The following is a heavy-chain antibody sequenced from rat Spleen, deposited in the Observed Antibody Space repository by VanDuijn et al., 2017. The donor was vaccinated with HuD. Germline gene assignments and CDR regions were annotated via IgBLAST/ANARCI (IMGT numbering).Heavy chain of an antibody. Sequence: EVQLVETGGGLVQPGRSLKLSCVASGFTFSRYWMYWIRQAPGKGLEWISSINIDGGGTYYPDSVKGRFTISRDNAKSTLYLQMDSLRSEDTATYYCARQDYTTNYYYYFDYWGQGVLVTVSS. CDR2: INIDGGGT. CDR3: ARQDYTTNYYYYFDY. D-gene: IGHD1-6*01. V-gene: IGHV5-58*01. CDR1: GFTFSRYW. J-gene: IGHJ2*01.